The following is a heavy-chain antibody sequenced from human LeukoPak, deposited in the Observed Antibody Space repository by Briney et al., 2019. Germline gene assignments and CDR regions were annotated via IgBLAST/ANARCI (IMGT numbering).Heavy chain of an antibody. V-gene: IGHV1-46*01. CDR2: INPSGGST. D-gene: IGHD3-3*01. CDR3: ARDSGTLDPLEWLPPGMDV. CDR1: GYTFTSYY. J-gene: IGHJ6*02. Sequence: ASVKVSCKASGYTFTSYYMHWVRQAPGQGLEWMGIINPSGGSTSYAQKFQGRVTMTRDTSTSTVYMELSSLRSEDTAVYYCARDSGTLDPLEWLPPGMDVWGQGTTVTVSS.